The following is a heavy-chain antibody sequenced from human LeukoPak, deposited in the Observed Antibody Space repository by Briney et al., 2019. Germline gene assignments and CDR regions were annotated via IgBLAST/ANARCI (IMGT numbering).Heavy chain of an antibody. J-gene: IGHJ4*02. V-gene: IGHV3-30*18. Sequence: PGRSLRLSCAASGFTFSSYGMHWVRQAPGKGLEWVAVISYDGSNKYYADSVKGRFTISRDNSKNTLYLQMNSLRAEDTAVYYCAKDLSVAVAGLGFDYWGQGTLVTVSS. CDR3: AKDLSVAVAGLGFDY. CDR2: ISYDGSNK. CDR1: GFTFSSYG. D-gene: IGHD6-19*01.